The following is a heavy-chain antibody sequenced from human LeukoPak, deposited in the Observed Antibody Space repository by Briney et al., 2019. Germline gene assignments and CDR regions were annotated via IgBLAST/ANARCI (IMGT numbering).Heavy chain of an antibody. D-gene: IGHD6-19*01. CDR2: ISYDGSNK. V-gene: IGHV3-30*18. J-gene: IGHJ4*02. Sequence: GGSLRLSCAASGFTVSSNYMNWVRQAPGKGLEWVAVISYDGSNKYYADSVKGRFTISRDNSKNTLYLQMNSLRAEDTAVYYCAKDLSNSSGWPKLDYWGQGTLVTVSS. CDR1: GFTVSSNY. CDR3: AKDLSNSSGWPKLDY.